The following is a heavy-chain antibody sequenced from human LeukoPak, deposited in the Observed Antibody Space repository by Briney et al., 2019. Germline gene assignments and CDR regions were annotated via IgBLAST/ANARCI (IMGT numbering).Heavy chain of an antibody. D-gene: IGHD6-13*01. V-gene: IGHV3-23*01. CDR1: GFTFSSYS. CDR3: AKASRSWYLDDAFDI. CDR2: ISGSGGST. J-gene: IGHJ3*02. Sequence: GGSLRLSCAASGFTFSSYSMNWVRQDPGKGLEWVSAISGSGGSTYYADSVKGRFTISRDNSKNTLYLQMNSLRAEDTAVYYCAKASRSWYLDDAFDIWGQGTMVTVSS.